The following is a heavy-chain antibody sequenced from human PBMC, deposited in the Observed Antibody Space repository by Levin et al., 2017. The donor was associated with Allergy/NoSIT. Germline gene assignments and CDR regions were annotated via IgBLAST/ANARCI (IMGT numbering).Heavy chain of an antibody. J-gene: IGHJ3*02. V-gene: IGHV3-74*01. D-gene: IGHD6-25*01. CDR1: GFTFSSYW. Sequence: GGSLRLSCAASGFTFSSYWMHWVRQAPGKGLVWVSRINTDGSSITYADSVKGRFTISRDNARNTLYLQMNSLRVEDTAVYYCAREPPSGFDIRGQGTTVTVSS. CDR3: AREPPSGFDI. CDR2: INTDGSSI.